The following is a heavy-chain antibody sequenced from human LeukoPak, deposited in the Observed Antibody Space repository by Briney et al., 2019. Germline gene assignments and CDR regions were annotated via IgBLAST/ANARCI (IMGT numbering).Heavy chain of an antibody. CDR3: ARWWSTYYYDSSGLLSLGAFDI. J-gene: IGHJ3*02. CDR1: GYAFTVRY. D-gene: IGHD3-22*01. Sequence: GASVKVSCKASGYAFTVRYMHWVRQAPGQGLEWMGGIIPIFGTANYAQKFQGRVTITADESTSTAYMELSSLRSEDTAVYYCARWWSTYYYDSSGLLSLGAFDIWGQGTMVTVSS. V-gene: IGHV1-69*13. CDR2: IIPIFGTA.